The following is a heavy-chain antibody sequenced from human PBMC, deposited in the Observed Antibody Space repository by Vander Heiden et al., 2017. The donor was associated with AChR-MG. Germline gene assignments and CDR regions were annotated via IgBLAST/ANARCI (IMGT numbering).Heavy chain of an antibody. CDR1: GGSISSCY. CDR3: ARFKGSFDQYQLRPSYPVDYYYYGMDV. D-gene: IGHD2-2*01. V-gene: IGHV4-59*01. Sequence: QVQLQESGPGLVKPSETLSLTCTVSGGSISSCYWSWIRQPPGKGLEWIGYIYYSGSTNYNPSLKSRVTISVDTSKNQFSLKLSSVTAADTAVYYCARFKGSFDQYQLRPSYPVDYYYYGMDVWGQGTTVTVSS. CDR2: IYYSGST. J-gene: IGHJ6*02.